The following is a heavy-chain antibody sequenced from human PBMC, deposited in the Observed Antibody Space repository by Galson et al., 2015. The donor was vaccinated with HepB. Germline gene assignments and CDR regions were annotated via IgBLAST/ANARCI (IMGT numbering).Heavy chain of an antibody. CDR3: ARDLGIAARRSNPVGLVIGLGY. V-gene: IGHV1-2*02. D-gene: IGHD6-6*01. CDR2: INPNSGGT. Sequence: SVKVSCKASGYTFTGYYMHWVRQAPGQGLEWMGWINPNSGGTNYAQKFQGRVTMTRDTSISTAYMELSRLRSDDTAVYYCARDLGIAARRSNPVGLVIGLGYWGQGTLVTVSS. J-gene: IGHJ4*02. CDR1: GYTFTGYY.